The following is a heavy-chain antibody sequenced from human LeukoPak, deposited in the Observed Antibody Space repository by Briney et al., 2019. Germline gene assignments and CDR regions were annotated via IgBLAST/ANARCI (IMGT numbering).Heavy chain of an antibody. CDR3: ARDRNIRDVWFADLDY. CDR1: GYTFTSYG. V-gene: IGHV1-18*01. CDR2: ISAYNGNT. J-gene: IGHJ4*02. Sequence: ASVKVSCEASGYTFTSYGISWVRQAPGQGLEWMGWISAYNGNTNYAQKLQGRVTMTTDTSTSTAYMELRSLRSDDTAVYYCARDRNIRDVWFADLDYWGQGTLVTVSS. D-gene: IGHD3-10*01.